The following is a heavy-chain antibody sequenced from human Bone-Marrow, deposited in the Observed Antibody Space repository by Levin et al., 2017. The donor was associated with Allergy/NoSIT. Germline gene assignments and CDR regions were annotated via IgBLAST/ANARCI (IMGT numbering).Heavy chain of an antibody. V-gene: IGHV4-31*11. CDR3: ARVVVGQQQLTPYYYYYMDV. J-gene: IGHJ6*03. Sequence: PSETLSLTCAVSGGSISSGGYYWSWIRQHPGTGLEWIGYIYYSGSTYYNPSLKSRVTISVDTSKNQFSLKLSSVTAADTAVYYCARVVVGQQQLTPYYYYYMDVWGKGTTVTVSS. CDR2: IYYSGST. D-gene: IGHD6-13*01. CDR1: GGSISSGGYY.